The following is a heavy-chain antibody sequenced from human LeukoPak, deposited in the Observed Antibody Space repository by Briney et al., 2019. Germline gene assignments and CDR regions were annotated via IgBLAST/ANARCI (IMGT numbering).Heavy chain of an antibody. Sequence: ASVKVSCKASGYIFTGYYMHWVRRAPGQGFEWMGWINPASGDTNYAQKFQGRVTMTRDTSISTAYMELSRLTSDDTAVYYCGRDLRHAFYIWGRGTMVTVSS. J-gene: IGHJ3*02. V-gene: IGHV1-2*02. CDR3: GRDLRHAFYI. CDR1: GYIFTGYY. CDR2: INPASGDT.